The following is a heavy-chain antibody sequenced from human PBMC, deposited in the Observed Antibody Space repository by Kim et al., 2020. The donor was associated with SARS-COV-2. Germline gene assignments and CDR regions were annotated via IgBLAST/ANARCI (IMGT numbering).Heavy chain of an antibody. CDR3: GRIRFGRYFDL. CDR2: ISGSGGST. J-gene: IGHJ2*01. Sequence: GGSLRLSCAASGFTFSSYAMSWVRQAPGKGLEWVSAISGSGGSTYYADSVKGRFTISRDNSKNTLYLQMNSLRAEDTAVYYCGRIRFGRYFDLWGRGTLLTVSS. V-gene: IGHV3-23*01. CDR1: GFTFSSYA. D-gene: IGHD3-10*01.